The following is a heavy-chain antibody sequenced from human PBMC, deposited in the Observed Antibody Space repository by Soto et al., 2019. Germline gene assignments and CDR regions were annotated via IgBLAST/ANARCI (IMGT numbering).Heavy chain of an antibody. CDR3: ARDLRLTGGYYDSSGYSPYYFDY. V-gene: IGHV1-18*01. CDR1: GYTFTSYG. Sequence: QVQLVQSGAEVKKPGASVKVSCKASGYTFTSYGISWVRQAPGQGLEWMGWISAYNGNTNYAQKLQGRVTMTTDTSTRTAYLELRSLRSDDTAVYSCARDLRLTGGYYDSSGYSPYYFDYWGQGTLVTVSS. D-gene: IGHD3-22*01. CDR2: ISAYNGNT. J-gene: IGHJ4*02.